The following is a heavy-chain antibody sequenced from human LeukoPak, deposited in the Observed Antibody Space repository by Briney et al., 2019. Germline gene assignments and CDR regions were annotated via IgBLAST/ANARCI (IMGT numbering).Heavy chain of an antibody. Sequence: PGRSLRLSCAASGFTFSGYSMHWVRQAPGKGLEWVAVISYDGSNKYYADSVKGRFTISRDNSKNTLYLQMNSLRAEDTAVYYCARTIAARRYMDVWGKGTTVTVSS. CDR3: ARTIAARRYMDV. V-gene: IGHV3-30*03. J-gene: IGHJ6*03. CDR2: ISYDGSNK. CDR1: GFTFSGYS. D-gene: IGHD6-6*01.